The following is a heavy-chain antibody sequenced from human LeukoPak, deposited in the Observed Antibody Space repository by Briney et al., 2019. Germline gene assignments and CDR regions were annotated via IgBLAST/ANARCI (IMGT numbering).Heavy chain of an antibody. V-gene: IGHV1-2*02. CDR2: INPNSGGT. CDR3: AREPPSKVVFDY. CDR1: GYTFTGYY. J-gene: IGHJ4*02. Sequence: ASVKVSCKASGYTFTGYYMHCVRQAPGQGLEWMGWINPNSGGTNYAQKFQGSVTMTRDTSIITAYMELSRLGSDDTAVYYCAREPPSKVVFDYWGQGTLVTVSS. D-gene: IGHD2-15*01.